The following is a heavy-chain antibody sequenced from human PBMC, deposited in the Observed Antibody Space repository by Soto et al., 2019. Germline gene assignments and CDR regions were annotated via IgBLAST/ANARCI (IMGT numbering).Heavy chain of an antibody. CDR1: GFTVSSYA. D-gene: IGHD3-3*01. V-gene: IGHV3-30-3*01. CDR2: ISYDGSNK. Sequence: HPAGCLRLSCAAAGFTVSSYAMHWVRQAPGKGLEWVAVISYDGSNKYYADSVKGRFTISRDNSKNTLYLQMNSLRAEDTAVYYCSRDSRYYDFWSGYSWFDPWGQGTLVTVSS. CDR3: SRDSRYYDFWSGYSWFDP. J-gene: IGHJ5*02.